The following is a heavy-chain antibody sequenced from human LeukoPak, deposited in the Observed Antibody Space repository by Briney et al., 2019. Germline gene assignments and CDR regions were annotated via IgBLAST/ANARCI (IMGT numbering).Heavy chain of an antibody. J-gene: IGHJ5*02. D-gene: IGHD1-26*01. CDR3: AKGLWELLWFDP. CDR1: GFTFSSYA. Sequence: GGSLRLSCAASGFTFSSYAMSWVRQAPGKGLEWVSAISGSGGSTYYADSVKGRFAISRDNSKNTLYLQMNRLRAEDTAVYYCAKGLWELLWFDPWGQGTLVTVSS. CDR2: ISGSGGST. V-gene: IGHV3-23*01.